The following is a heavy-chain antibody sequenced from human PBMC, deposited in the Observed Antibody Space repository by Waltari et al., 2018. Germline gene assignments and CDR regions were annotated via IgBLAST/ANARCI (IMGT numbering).Heavy chain of an antibody. CDR1: GGSIDSSSYY. D-gene: IGHD3-10*01. J-gene: IGHJ6*02. CDR3: ARLSSTSTGNYYYGLDV. CDR2: IYHTGTP. Sequence: QLQLQESGPGLVKPSETLSLTCTVSGGSIDSSSYYWGWIRQSPGKGLEWIGTIYHTGTPYDKPSLKSRVTLSIDTSKNQFSLKLSSVIATDTAVYYCARLSSTSTGNYYYGLDVWGQGTTVTVSS. V-gene: IGHV4-39*01.